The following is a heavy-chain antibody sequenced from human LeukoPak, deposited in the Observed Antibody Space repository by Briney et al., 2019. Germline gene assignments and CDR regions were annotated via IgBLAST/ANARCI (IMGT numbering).Heavy chain of an antibody. CDR3: ARVDCSGGSCYLFDY. V-gene: IGHV1-3*01. J-gene: IGHJ4*02. CDR1: GYTFTSYA. D-gene: IGHD2-15*01. CDR2: INAGNGNT. Sequence: ASVKVSCTASGYTFTSYAMHWVRQAPGQRLEWMGWINAGNGNTKYSQKFQGRVTITRDTSASTAYMELSSLRSEDTAVYYCARVDCSGGSCYLFDYWGQGTLVTVSS.